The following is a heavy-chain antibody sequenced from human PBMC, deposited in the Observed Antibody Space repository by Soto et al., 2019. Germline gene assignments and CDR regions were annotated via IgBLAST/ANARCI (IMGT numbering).Heavy chain of an antibody. J-gene: IGHJ4*02. CDR1: GFTFSRYG. D-gene: IGHD3-10*01. Sequence: QVQLVESGGSVVQPGRSLRLSCAASGFTFSRYGMHWVRQAPGKGLEWVAVIWYDGSNKYYADSVKGRFTISRDNSKNTLYLQMNSLRAEDTAVYSCASEGSGDHDLHYWGQGTLVTVSS. V-gene: IGHV3-33*01. CDR2: IWYDGSNK. CDR3: ASEGSGDHDLHY.